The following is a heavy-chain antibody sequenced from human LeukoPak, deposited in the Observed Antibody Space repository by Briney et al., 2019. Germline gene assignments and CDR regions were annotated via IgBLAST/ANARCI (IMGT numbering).Heavy chain of an antibody. V-gene: IGHV3-23*01. CDR1: GFTFSSYA. Sequence: GGSLRLSCAASGFTFSSYAMSWVRRAPGKGLEWVSDISGSGGSTYYADSVKGRFTISRDNSKNTLYLQMNSLRAEDTAVYYCAKGASGSYHTPYDYWGQGTLVTVSS. D-gene: IGHD1-26*01. J-gene: IGHJ4*02. CDR3: AKGASGSYHTPYDY. CDR2: ISGSGGST.